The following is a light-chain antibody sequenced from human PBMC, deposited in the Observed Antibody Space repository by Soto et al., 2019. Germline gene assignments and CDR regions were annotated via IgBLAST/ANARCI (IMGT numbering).Light chain of an antibody. J-gene: IGKJ1*01. CDR3: QQYGSSPWT. V-gene: IGKV3-20*01. CDR2: SAS. Sequence: EILLTQSPGTLSLSPGERATLSCRASQSVSSTYLAWYQQNPGQAPRFLIYSASSRATGIPDRFSGSGSGTDCTLTISSLEPEDFAVYYCQQYGSSPWTFGQGTKVDIK. CDR1: QSVSSTY.